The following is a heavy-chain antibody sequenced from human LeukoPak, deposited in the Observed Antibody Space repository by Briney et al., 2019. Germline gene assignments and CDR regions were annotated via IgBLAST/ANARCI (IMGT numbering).Heavy chain of an antibody. D-gene: IGHD6-19*01. Sequence: SETLSLTCSVSGASLSSTSYYWGWVRQPPGKGLEWIVNIYHSGNTYYTSSLRSRVTISVDTSKNLFSLNLTSVTGADTAVYFCARVADSSGWFGDYFDNWGLGTLVTVSS. J-gene: IGHJ4*02. CDR2: IYHSGNT. CDR1: GASLSSTSYY. CDR3: ARVADSSGWFGDYFDN. V-gene: IGHV4-39*02.